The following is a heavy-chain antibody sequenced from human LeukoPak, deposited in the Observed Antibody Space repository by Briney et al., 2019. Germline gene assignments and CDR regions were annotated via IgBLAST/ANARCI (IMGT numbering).Heavy chain of an antibody. Sequence: GGSLRLSCAASGFTFSRFSMNWVRQAPGKGLEWVSYISSSSGTIYYADSVKGRFTISRDNAKNSLYLQMNTLRAEDTAVYYCARVDYGDYSGEDYWGQGTLVTVSS. V-gene: IGHV3-48*04. CDR1: GFTFSRFS. CDR3: ARVDYGDYSGEDY. CDR2: ISSSSGTI. D-gene: IGHD4-17*01. J-gene: IGHJ4*02.